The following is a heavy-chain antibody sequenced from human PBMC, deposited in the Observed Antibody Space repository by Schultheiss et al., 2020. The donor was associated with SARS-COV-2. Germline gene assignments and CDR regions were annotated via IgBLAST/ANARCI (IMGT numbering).Heavy chain of an antibody. CDR3: ASGVPAATPYYYYGMDV. Sequence: SETLSLTCTVSGGSISSYYWSWIRQPAGKGLEWIGYIYYSGSTNYNPSLKSRVTISVDTSKNQFSLKVTSVTAADTAVYDCASGVPAATPYYYYGMDVWGQGTTVTVSS. V-gene: IGHV4-59*08. CDR2: IYYSGST. D-gene: IGHD2-2*01. CDR1: GGSISSYY. J-gene: IGHJ6*02.